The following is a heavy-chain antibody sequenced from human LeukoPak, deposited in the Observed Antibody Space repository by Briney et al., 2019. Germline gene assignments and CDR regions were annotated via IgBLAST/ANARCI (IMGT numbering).Heavy chain of an antibody. D-gene: IGHD3-9*01. CDR3: ARGNILTGYCFDF. J-gene: IGHJ4*02. Sequence: PSETLSLTCAVYGGSITGYYWSWIRQTPGRGLEWVGEIHYTGATSYNPSLKSRATISTDTSKNQFSLRLSSVTAADTAVYYCARGNILTGYCFDFWGERGLPTVSS. CDR1: GGSITGYY. V-gene: IGHV4-34*01. CDR2: IHYTGAT.